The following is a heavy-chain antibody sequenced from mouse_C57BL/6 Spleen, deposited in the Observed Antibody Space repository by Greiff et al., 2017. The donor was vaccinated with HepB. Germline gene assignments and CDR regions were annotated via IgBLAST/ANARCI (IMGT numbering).Heavy chain of an antibody. D-gene: IGHD1-1*01. J-gene: IGHJ4*01. CDR3: ARRGATKYYYAMDY. CDR2: ISNGGGST. V-gene: IGHV5-12*01. CDR1: GFTFSDYY. Sequence: EVKLVESGGGLVQPGGSLKLSCAASGFTFSDYYMYWVRQTPEKRLEWVAYISNGGGSTYYPDTVKGRFTISRDNAKNTLYLQMSRLKSEDTAMYYCARRGATKYYYAMDYWGQRTSVTVSS.